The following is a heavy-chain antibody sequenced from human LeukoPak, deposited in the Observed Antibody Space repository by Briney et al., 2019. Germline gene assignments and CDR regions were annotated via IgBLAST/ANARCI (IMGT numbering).Heavy chain of an antibody. CDR3: VRDNPRCCGVIPANIDDY. Sequence: GGSLRLSCAASGFTFSSYGMHWVRQAPGKGLEWVAVIWYDGSNKYYADSVKGRFTISRDNSKNTLYLQMNSLRAEDTAVYYCVRDNPRCCGVIPANIDDYWGQGTLVTVSS. J-gene: IGHJ4*02. CDR1: GFTFSSYG. V-gene: IGHV3-33*01. CDR2: IWYDGSNK. D-gene: IGHD2-15*01.